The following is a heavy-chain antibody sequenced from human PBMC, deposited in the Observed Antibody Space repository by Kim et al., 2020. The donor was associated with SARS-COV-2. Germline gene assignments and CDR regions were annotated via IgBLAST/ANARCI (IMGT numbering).Heavy chain of an antibody. D-gene: IGHD5-18*01. Sequence: YAETRKSRFKISRDKSRNTLYLQMSSLRAEDTVLYYWAKDRYTPPGIFDYWGQGTLVTVSS. V-gene: IGHV3-23*03. CDR3: AKDRYTPPGIFDY. J-gene: IGHJ4*02.